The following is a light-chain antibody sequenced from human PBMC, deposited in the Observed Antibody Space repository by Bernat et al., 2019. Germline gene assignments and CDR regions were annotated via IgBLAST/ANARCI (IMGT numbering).Light chain of an antibody. Sequence: QSALTQPASVPGSPGQSITISCTGTSSDVGAYNYVSWYQQHPGKAPKLLIYDVSNRPSGVSNRFSGSKSGNTASLTISGLQAEDEADYFCNSYTTSSTPVVFGGGTKLTVL. CDR2: DVS. CDR3: NSYTTSSTPVV. J-gene: IGLJ2*01. V-gene: IGLV2-14*03. CDR1: SSDVGAYNY.